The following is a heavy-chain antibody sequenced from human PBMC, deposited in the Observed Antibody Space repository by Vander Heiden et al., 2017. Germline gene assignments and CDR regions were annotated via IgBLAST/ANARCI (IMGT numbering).Heavy chain of an antibody. J-gene: IGHJ4*02. Sequence: VQLVESGGGVVHPGRSMELPCAATGLKFSNVGWHGGRQAPGKGLEWVALIWYDGSNKYYADSVKGRFTISRDDSKNTVYLQMNSLRAEDTAMYYCARDRATSYFDYWGQGTLITVSS. CDR3: ARDRATSYFDY. V-gene: IGHV3-33*01. CDR2: IWYDGSNK. D-gene: IGHD3-9*01. CDR1: GLKFSNVG.